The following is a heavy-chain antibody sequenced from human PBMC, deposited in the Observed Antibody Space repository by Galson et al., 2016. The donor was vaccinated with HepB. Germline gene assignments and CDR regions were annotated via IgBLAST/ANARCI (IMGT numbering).Heavy chain of an antibody. D-gene: IGHD3-16*01. CDR1: GIFFSNYG. Sequence: SLRLSCAVTGIFFSNYGLSWVRQAPGKGLEWVSSIGGSSMTSYYADSVRGRFTISRDNSKNTLYLQMSSLRPEDTAIYYCAKERSVGSLIGGDYFDYWGQGTLVTVSS. J-gene: IGHJ4*02. V-gene: IGHV3-23*01. CDR2: IGGSSMTS. CDR3: AKERSVGSLIGGDYFDY.